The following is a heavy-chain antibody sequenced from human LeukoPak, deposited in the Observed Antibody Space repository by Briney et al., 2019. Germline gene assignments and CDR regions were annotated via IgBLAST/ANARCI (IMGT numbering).Heavy chain of an antibody. CDR1: GFTVSSNY. J-gene: IGHJ6*03. CDR3: ARAGSGSYNRYYYYYMDV. Sequence: RSGGSLRLSCAASGFTVSSNYMSWVRQAPGKGLEWVSVIYSGGSTYYADSVKGRFTISRDNSKNTLYLQMNSLRAEDTAVYYCARAGSGSYNRYYYYYMDVWGKGTTVTVS. V-gene: IGHV3-66*01. CDR2: IYSGGST. D-gene: IGHD3-10*01.